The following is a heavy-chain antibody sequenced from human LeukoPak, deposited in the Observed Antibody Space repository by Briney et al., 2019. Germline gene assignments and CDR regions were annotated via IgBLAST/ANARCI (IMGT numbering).Heavy chain of an antibody. V-gene: IGHV4-59*01. CDR3: ARDSPPVRD. CDR2: IYYSGST. CDR1: SGSISSYY. J-gene: IGHJ4*02. Sequence: PSETLSLTCTVSSGSISSYYWSWIRQPPGKGLEWIGYIYYSGSTNYNPSLKSRVTISVDTSKNQFSLKLSSVTAADTAVYYCARDSPPVRDWGQGTLVTVSS. D-gene: IGHD1-1*01.